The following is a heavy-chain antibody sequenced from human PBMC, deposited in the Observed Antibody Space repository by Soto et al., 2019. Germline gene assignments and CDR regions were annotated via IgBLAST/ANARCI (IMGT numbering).Heavy chain of an antibody. J-gene: IGHJ4*02. D-gene: IGHD5-18*01. CDR3: VSDWGYGHASFPYS. CDR2: ISYDGSLQ. CDR1: GFAFSSYG. Sequence: QAQLVESGGGVVQPGRSLRLSCAASGFAFSSYGMHWVRQAPGTGLEWVAVISYDGSLQHYADSVKGRFTISRDNSKNMVLLQMSSLRAEDTAVQFCVSDWGYGHASFPYSWGQGTLVSVSS. V-gene: IGHV3-30*03.